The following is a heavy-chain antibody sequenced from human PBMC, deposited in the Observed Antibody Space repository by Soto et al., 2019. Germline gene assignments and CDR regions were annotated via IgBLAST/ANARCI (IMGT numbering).Heavy chain of an antibody. J-gene: IGHJ5*02. Sequence: EVVLLESGGGLEQPGGSLRLSCAASVFIFENFGMSWVRQAPGKGLEWISSISGSGFKKYYADSVKGRFTISRDNSKSTVYLELNNLSAEDTAVYHCAKNQGVELVPLATVDWFDPWGQGSVVTVSS. V-gene: IGHV3-23*01. D-gene: IGHD1-26*01. CDR2: ISGSGFKK. CDR1: VFIFENFG. CDR3: AKNQGVELVPLATVDWFDP.